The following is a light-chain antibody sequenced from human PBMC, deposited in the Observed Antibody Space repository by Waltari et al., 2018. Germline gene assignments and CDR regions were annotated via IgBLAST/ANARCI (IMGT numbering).Light chain of an antibody. CDR3: QQRSHFYT. CDR1: QSVGSS. Sequence: EIILTQSPVTLSSSPGERATLSCRASQSVGSSLVWYQHQPGQPPRLRIYNASKRATGISDRFSGTGSGTDFTLTISSLEPEDFAVYYCQQRSHFYTFGPGTRVDVK. CDR2: NAS. J-gene: IGKJ3*01. V-gene: IGKV3-11*01.